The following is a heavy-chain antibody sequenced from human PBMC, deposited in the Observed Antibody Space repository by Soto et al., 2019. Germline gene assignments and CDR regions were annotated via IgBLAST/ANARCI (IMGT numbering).Heavy chain of an antibody. CDR3: ARWWSGSRQGFDP. J-gene: IGHJ5*02. Sequence: QVQLQESGPGLVKPSQTLSLTCTVSGGSSSSGDYYWSWIRQHPGKGLEWIGYIYYSGSTYYNPSLKSRVTISVDTSKNQFSLKLSSVTAADTAVYYCARWWSGSRQGFDPWGQGTLVTVSS. CDR1: GGSSSSGDYY. CDR2: IYYSGST. V-gene: IGHV4-31*03. D-gene: IGHD3-3*01.